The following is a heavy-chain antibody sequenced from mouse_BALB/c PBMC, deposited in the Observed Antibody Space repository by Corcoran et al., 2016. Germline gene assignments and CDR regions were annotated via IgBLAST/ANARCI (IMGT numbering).Heavy chain of an antibody. D-gene: IGHD2-1*01. CDR1: GFSLNTSGMG. V-gene: IGHV8-12*01. J-gene: IGHJ4*01. Sequence: QVTLKESGPGMFEPSQTLSLTCSCSGFSLNTSGMGVRWNRQPSGKGLEWLAHIYWDDDKRYNPPLKSRLTISKDTSINQVFLKITSVDTADTATYSCARRGYYGNYYAMDYWGQGISATVSS. CDR2: IYWDDDK. CDR3: ARRGYYGNYYAMDY.